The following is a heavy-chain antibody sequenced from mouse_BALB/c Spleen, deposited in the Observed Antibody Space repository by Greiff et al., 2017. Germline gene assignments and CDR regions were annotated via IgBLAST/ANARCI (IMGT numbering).Heavy chain of an antibody. CDR2: ISSGGSYT. J-gene: IGHJ2*01. CDR3: GRHMWAENSFDY. Sequence: EVHLVESGGDLVKPGGSLKLSCAASGFTFSSYCMSWVRQTPDKRLEWVATISSGGSYTYYPDSVKGRFTISRDNAKNTLYLQMSSVKSEDTAMSYDGRHMWAENSFDYWGQGTTLTVSA. D-gene: IGHD3-3*01. CDR1: GFTFSSYC. V-gene: IGHV5-6*01.